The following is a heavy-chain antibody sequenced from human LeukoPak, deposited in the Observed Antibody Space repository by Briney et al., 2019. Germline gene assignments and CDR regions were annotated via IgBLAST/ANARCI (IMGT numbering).Heavy chain of an antibody. CDR2: ISWNSDSI. Sequence: GGSLRLSCAASGFTFDDYAMHWVRQAPGKGLEWVSGISWNSDSIDYADSVKGRFTISRDNAKNSLYLQMNSLRAEDTALYYCAKVEMAVISNPNAFDIWGQGTMVTVSS. D-gene: IGHD5-24*01. CDR1: GFTFDDYA. CDR3: AKVEMAVISNPNAFDI. J-gene: IGHJ3*02. V-gene: IGHV3-9*01.